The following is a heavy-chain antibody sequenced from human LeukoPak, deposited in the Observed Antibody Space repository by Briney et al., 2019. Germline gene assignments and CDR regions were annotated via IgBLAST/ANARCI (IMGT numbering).Heavy chain of an antibody. CDR2: INPDGTTT. D-gene: IGHD3-22*01. J-gene: IGHJ4*02. CDR3: VRGIRDYYGLDY. CDR1: EFTFSSYW. Sequence: QLGGSLRLSCVASEFTFSSYWMHWVRQTPGKGLVRVSHINPDGTTTNYADSVKGRFTISRDNAKNTLYLQMNSLRAEDTAVYYCVRGIRDYYGLDYWGQGTLVTVSS. V-gene: IGHV3-74*01.